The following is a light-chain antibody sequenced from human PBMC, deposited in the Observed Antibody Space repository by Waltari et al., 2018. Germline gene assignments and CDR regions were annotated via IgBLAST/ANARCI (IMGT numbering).Light chain of an antibody. CDR2: DAS. CDR3: QQYNRYPWT. V-gene: IGKV1-5*01. Sequence: DIQMTQSPSMLSASVGDRVTITCRASQTIRGWLAWYQLKPGLAPKLLLYDASNLGGGVPSRFSGSGFGTNFTLTISSLQPDDFATYYCQQYNRYPWTFGQGTKVEIK. CDR1: QTIRGW. J-gene: IGKJ1*01.